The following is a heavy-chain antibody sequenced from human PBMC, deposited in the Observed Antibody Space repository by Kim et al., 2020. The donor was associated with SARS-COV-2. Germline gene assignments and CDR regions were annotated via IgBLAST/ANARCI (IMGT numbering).Heavy chain of an antibody. CDR2: MSAYSGNA. D-gene: IGHD1-26*01. CDR3: VRDRPRVGPIPPLDY. Sequence: PSVKVSCKASGYTFTSYGISWVRQAPGQGLEWMGWMSAYSGNADYAQYFQGRVTMTTDTSTSTAHMELRSLRSDDTAVYYCVRDRPRVGPIPPLDYWGQG. V-gene: IGHV1-18*04. J-gene: IGHJ4*02. CDR1: GYTFTSYG.